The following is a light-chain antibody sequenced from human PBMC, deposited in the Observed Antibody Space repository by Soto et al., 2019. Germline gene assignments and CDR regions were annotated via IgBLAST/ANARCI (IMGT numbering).Light chain of an antibody. V-gene: IGLV2-14*01. CDR2: EVT. CDR1: SSDVGDYPY. CDR3: SSYSRTNTLV. Sequence: QSVLTQPASVSGSPGQSITISCTGTSSDVGDYPYVSWYQQHPGKVPKLIIYEVTNRPSGVSGRFSGSKSEYTASLTISGLQAEDEADYYCSSYSRTNTLVFGSGTKLTVL. J-gene: IGLJ2*01.